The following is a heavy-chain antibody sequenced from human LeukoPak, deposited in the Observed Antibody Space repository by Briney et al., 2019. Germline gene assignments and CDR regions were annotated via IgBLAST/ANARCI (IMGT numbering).Heavy chain of an antibody. V-gene: IGHV4-39*07. CDR3: AGENNGSPHH. CDR2: AHYSGST. CDR1: SGSISSSSFF. Sequence: KPSETLSLTCIVSSGSISSSSFFWSWTRQSPGKGLEWIGSAHYSGSTYYNPSLKSRVTISLDTSKNQFSLTMNSVTAADTAVYFCAGENNGSPHHWGKGTQVTVSS. D-gene: IGHD2-8*01. J-gene: IGHJ4*02.